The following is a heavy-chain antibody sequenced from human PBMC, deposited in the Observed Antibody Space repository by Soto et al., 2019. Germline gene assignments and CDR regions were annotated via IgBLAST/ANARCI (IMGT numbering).Heavy chain of an antibody. D-gene: IGHD3-22*01. V-gene: IGHV5-10-1*01. CDR3: ARQIYDSDTGPNFQYYFDP. J-gene: IGHJ4*02. CDR1: GYSFAGYW. Sequence: GESLKISFKGSGYSFAGYWITWVRQKPGKGLEWMGRIDPSDSQTYYSPSFRGHVTISVTKSITTVFLQWSSLRASDTAMYYCARQIYDSDTGPNFQYYFDPAGQGTQVKVSS. CDR2: IDPSDSQT.